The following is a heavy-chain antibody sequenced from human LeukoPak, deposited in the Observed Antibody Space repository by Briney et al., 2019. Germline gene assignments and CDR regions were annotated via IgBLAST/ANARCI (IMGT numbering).Heavy chain of an antibody. CDR3: AKGNNVFWRSHTHSFDT. V-gene: IGHV3-33*06. CDR1: GFTFSNHG. Sequence: GGSLRLSCAASGFTFSNHGMRWVRQAPGKGLDWVAGVRFGGTDKYYADSVKGRFTISRDNSKNTLYLQMNRLRAEDTGVFFCAKGNNVFWRSHTHSFDTGGLGTMVTVSS. CDR2: VRFGGTDK. J-gene: IGHJ3*02. D-gene: IGHD3-3*01.